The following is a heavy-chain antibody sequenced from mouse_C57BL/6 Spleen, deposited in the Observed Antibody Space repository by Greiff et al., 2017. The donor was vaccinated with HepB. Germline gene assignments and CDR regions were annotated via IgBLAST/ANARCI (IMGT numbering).Heavy chain of an antibody. CDR1: GFTFSDYG. D-gene: IGHD1-1*01. CDR3: ARGGRFYYFDY. V-gene: IGHV5-17*01. Sequence: EVKLVESGGGLVKPGGSLKLSCAASGFTFSDYGMHWVRQAPEKGLEWVAYISSGSSTIYYADTVKGRFTISRDNAKNTLFLQMTSLRSEDTAMYYCARGGRFYYFDYWGQGTTLTVSS. J-gene: IGHJ2*01. CDR2: ISSGSSTI.